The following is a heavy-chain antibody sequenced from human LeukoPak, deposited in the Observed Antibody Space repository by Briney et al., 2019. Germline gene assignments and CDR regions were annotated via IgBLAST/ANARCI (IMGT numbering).Heavy chain of an antibody. V-gene: IGHV3-48*01. CDR2: IRSSSTI. Sequence: GGSLRLSCAASGFTFSSYSMNWVRQAPGKGLEWVSYIRSSSTIYYADSVKGRFTISRDNAKNSLYLQMNSLRAEDTAVYYCAREFLEWSGNWFDPWGQGTLVTVSS. J-gene: IGHJ5*02. CDR3: AREFLEWSGNWFDP. CDR1: GFTFSSYS. D-gene: IGHD3-3*01.